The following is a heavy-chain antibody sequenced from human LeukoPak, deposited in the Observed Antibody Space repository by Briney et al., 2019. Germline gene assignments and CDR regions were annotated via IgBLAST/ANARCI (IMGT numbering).Heavy chain of an antibody. V-gene: IGHV4-59*01. CDR1: GGSISSYY. CDR2: IYYSGST. Sequence: SETLSLTRTVSGGSISSYYWSWIRQPPGKGLEWIGYIYYSGSTNYNPSLKSRVTISVDTSKNQFSLKLSSVSAADTAVYYCAREGSGWAIDYWGQGTLVTVSS. CDR3: AREGSGWAIDY. J-gene: IGHJ4*02. D-gene: IGHD6-19*01.